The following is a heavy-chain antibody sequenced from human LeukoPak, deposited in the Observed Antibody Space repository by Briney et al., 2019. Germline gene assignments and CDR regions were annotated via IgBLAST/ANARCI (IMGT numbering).Heavy chain of an antibody. D-gene: IGHD2-2*01. J-gene: IGHJ4*02. Sequence: GGSLRLSCAASGLTFSSYAMHWVRQAPGKGLEWVAVMSYDGSNKYYADSVKGRFTISRDNSKNTLYLQMNSLRAEDTAVYYCARAVSAALFDYWGQGTLVTVSS. CDR1: GLTFSSYA. V-gene: IGHV3-30*04. CDR3: ARAVSAALFDY. CDR2: MSYDGSNK.